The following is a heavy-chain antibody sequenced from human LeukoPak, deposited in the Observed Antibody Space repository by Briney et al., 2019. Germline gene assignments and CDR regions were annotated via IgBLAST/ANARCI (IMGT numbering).Heavy chain of an antibody. CDR3: ARAVTTVSNRNYYFDY. CDR1: GGSISSGGYS. V-gene: IGHV4-30-2*01. CDR2: IYHSGST. D-gene: IGHD4-17*01. Sequence: PSETLSLTCAVSGGSISSGGYSWSWIRQPPGKGLEWIGYIYHSGSTYYNPSLKSRVTISVDTSKNQFSLKLSSVTAADTAVYYCARAVTTVSNRNYYFDYWGQGTLVTVSS. J-gene: IGHJ4*02.